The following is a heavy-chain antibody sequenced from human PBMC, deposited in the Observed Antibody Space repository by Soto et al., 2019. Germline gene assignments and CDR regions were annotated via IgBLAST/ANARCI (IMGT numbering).Heavy chain of an antibody. V-gene: IGHV3-30*18. CDR1: GFTFSSYG. D-gene: IGHD6-19*01. Sequence: GGSLRLSCAASGFTFSSYGMHWVRQAPGKGLEWVAVISYDGSNKYYADSVKGRFTISRDNSKNTLYLQMNSLRAEDTAVYYCAKGGAVAGPYYYYYYYMDVWGKGTTVTVSS. CDR3: AKGGAVAGPYYYYYYYMDV. J-gene: IGHJ6*03. CDR2: ISYDGSNK.